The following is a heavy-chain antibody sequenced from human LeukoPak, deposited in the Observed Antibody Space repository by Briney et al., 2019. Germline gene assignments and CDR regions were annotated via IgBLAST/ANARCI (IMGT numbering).Heavy chain of an antibody. J-gene: IGHJ4*02. D-gene: IGHD3-3*01. CDR3: ARGVVGYYDFWSGYSTVFDY. CDR1: GYTFTSYD. Sequence: GASVKVSCKASGYTFTSYDINWVRQATGQGLEWMGWMNPNSGNTGYAQKFQGRVTMTRNTSISTAYMELSSLRSEDTAVYYCARGVVGYYDFWSGYSTVFDYWGQGTLVTVSS. V-gene: IGHV1-8*01. CDR2: MNPNSGNT.